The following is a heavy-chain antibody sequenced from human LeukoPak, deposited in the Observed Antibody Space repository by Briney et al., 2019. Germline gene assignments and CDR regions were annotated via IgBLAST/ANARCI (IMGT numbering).Heavy chain of an antibody. V-gene: IGHV3-15*07. CDR2: IKSKTDGGTT. Sequence: GGSLRLSCAASGFTFSNAWMSWVRQAPGKGLEWVGRIKSKTDGGTTDYAAPVKGRSTISRDDSKNTLYLQMNSLKTEDTAVYYCTTDMDGGCVDYWGQGTLVTVSS. CDR1: GFTFSNAW. CDR3: TTDMDGGCVDY. D-gene: IGHD2-15*01. J-gene: IGHJ4*02.